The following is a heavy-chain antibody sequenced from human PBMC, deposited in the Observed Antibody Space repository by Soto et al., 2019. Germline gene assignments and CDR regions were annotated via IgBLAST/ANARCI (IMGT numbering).Heavy chain of an antibody. J-gene: IGHJ4*02. CDR2: IYYSGST. Sequence: SETLSLTCTVSGGSISSGGYYWSWIRQHPGKGLEWIGYIYYSGSTYYNPSLKSRVTISVDTSKNQFSLKLSSVTAADTAVYYCARGSPNYYGSGSYYTGFDYWGQGTLVTVSS. D-gene: IGHD3-10*01. CDR1: GGSISSGGYY. V-gene: IGHV4-31*03. CDR3: ARGSPNYYGSGSYYTGFDY.